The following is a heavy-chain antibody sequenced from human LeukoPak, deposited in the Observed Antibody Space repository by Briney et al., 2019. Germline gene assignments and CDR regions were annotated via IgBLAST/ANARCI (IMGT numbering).Heavy chain of an antibody. CDR3: ARARPTAGDFDY. Sequence: DSVKGRLTISRDNAKNSLYLQMNSLRAEDTAVYYCARARPTAGDFDYWGQGTLVTVSS. J-gene: IGHJ4*02. D-gene: IGHD6-13*01. V-gene: IGHV3-7*01.